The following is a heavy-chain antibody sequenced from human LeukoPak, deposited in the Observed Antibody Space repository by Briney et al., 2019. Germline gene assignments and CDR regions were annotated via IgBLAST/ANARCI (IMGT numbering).Heavy chain of an antibody. J-gene: IGHJ4*01. D-gene: IGHD1-1*01. CDR1: GYSISIAYY. V-gene: IGHV4-38-2*02. CDR2: IYHSGST. CDR3: GKGGTVFGVNY. Sequence: SETLSLTCTVSGYSISIAYYWGWIRQPPGKGLEWIGSIYHSGSTYYNPSLKSRVTISVDTSKNQFSLKLTSVTAAATAVYYCGKGGTVFGVNYWGQGTPVTVSS.